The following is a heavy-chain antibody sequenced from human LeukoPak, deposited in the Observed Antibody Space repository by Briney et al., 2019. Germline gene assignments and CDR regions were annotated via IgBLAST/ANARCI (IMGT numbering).Heavy chain of an antibody. Sequence: ASVKVSCKASGYTFTSYYMHWVRQAPGQGLEWMGIINPSGGSTSYAQKFQGRVTMTRDTSTSTVYMELSSLRSEDTAVHYCARGKKALLLWFGELNDYWGQGTLVTVSS. CDR3: ARGKKALLLWFGELNDY. J-gene: IGHJ4*02. D-gene: IGHD3-10*01. CDR2: INPSGGST. V-gene: IGHV1-46*03. CDR1: GYTFTSYY.